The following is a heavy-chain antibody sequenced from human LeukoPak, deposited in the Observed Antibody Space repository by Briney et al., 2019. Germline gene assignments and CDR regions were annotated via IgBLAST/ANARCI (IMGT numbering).Heavy chain of an antibody. CDR3: ARHSVASPHYFDC. CDR1: GGSISSYY. J-gene: IGHJ4*02. Sequence: SEPLSLTCSVSGGSISSYYWSWIRKPPGKGLKWIASMYYSGSSKYNPSLKSRVTISVDTSKNQFSLRLTSVTAADTAVYYCARHSVASPHYFDCWGQGTLVTVSS. V-gene: IGHV4-59*08. D-gene: IGHD2-21*01. CDR2: MYYSGSS.